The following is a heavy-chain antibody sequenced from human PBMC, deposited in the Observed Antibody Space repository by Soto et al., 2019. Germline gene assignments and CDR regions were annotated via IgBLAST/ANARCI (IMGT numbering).Heavy chain of an antibody. V-gene: IGHV1-18*01. J-gene: IGHJ5*02. CDR1: GYTFTSYG. D-gene: IGHD2-2*01. Sequence: ASVKVSCKASGYTFTSYGISWVRQAPGQGLEWMGWISAYNGNTNYAQKLQGRVTMTTDTSTSTAYTELRSLRSDDTAVYYCARSPIVTSWLGPWGQGTLVTVSS. CDR3: ARSPIVTSWLGP. CDR2: ISAYNGNT.